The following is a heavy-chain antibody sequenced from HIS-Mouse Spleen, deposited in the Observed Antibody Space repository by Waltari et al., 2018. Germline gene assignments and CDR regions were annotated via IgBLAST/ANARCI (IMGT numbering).Heavy chain of an antibody. CDR1: GYPFTSYG. CDR2: ISAYKGNT. V-gene: IGHV1-18*01. Sequence: QVQLVQSGAEAKKPGASVKVSCKASGYPFTSYGISWVRPAPGQGLEWMGWISAYKGNTNYAQKLQGRVTMTTDTSTSTAYMELRSLRSDDTAVYYCARSESRFLEWLDWFDPWGQGTLVTVSS. CDR3: ARSESRFLEWLDWFDP. D-gene: IGHD3-3*01. J-gene: IGHJ5*02.